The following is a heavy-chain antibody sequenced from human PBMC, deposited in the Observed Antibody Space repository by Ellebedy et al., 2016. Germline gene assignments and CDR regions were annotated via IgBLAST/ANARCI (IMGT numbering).Heavy chain of an antibody. CDR2: ISAYNGNT. CDR1: GYTFTSYG. J-gene: IGHJ4*02. V-gene: IGHV1-18*01. D-gene: IGHD4-17*01. Sequence: ASVKVSXXASGYTFTSYGLTWVRQAPGQGLEWMGWISAYNGNTNYAQKFQGRVTMTRNTSTSTAYMELSSLRSEDTAVYYCVRGGAYGEFDYWGQGTLVTVSS. CDR3: VRGGAYGEFDY.